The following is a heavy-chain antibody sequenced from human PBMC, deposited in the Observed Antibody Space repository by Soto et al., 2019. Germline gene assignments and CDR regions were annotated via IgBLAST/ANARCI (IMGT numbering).Heavy chain of an antibody. CDR1: GGSFSGYY. J-gene: IGHJ4*02. CDR3: ARGFDSAWELFWV. D-gene: IGHD1-26*01. V-gene: IGHV4-34*01. CDR2: INHSGST. Sequence: PSETLSLTCAVYGGSFSGYYWSWIRQPPGKGLEWIGEINHSGSTNYNPSLKSRVTISVDTSKNQFSLKLSSVTAADTAVYYCARGFDSAWELFWVWGQGTPVTVSS.